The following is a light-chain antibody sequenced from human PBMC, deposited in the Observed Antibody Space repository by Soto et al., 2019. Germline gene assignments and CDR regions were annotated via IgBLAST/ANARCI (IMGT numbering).Light chain of an antibody. CDR1: STDVGGYNY. CDR2: DVS. J-gene: IGLJ1*01. V-gene: IGLV2-11*01. CDR3: CSYAGRDTLYV. Sequence: QSALTQPRSVSGSPGQSVTISCTGTSTDVGGYNYVSWYQQHPGKVPKLMLYDVSKRPSGVPDRFSGSKSGNTDSLTISGLQAEDEADYYCCSYAGRDTLYVFGSGTKVTAL.